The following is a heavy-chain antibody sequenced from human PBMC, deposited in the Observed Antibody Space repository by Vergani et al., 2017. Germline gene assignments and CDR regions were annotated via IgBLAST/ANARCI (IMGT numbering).Heavy chain of an antibody. CDR1: GGSIITSSYY. V-gene: IGHV4-39*01. D-gene: IGHD6-6*01. CDR3: ARHLRQLARNDVFDI. Sequence: QLQLQESGPGLVKPSETLSLTCTVSGGSIITSSYYWGWIRQPPGKGLEWIGSIYDSRNNNYSPSLKSRVSISVDTSKNQFSLNLTSVTAADTAVYYCARHLRQLARNDVFDIWGHGTLVTVSS. J-gene: IGHJ3*02. CDR2: IYDSRNN.